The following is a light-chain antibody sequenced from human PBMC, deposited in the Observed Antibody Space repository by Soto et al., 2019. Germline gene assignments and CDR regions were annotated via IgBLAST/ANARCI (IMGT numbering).Light chain of an antibody. CDR2: DAS. CDR1: QSVSSY. CDR3: QQRSNWLT. Sequence: EIVLTQSPATLSLSPGERATLSCRASQSVSSYLAWYQQKPGQAPRLLIHDASNRATGIPARFSGSGSGTDFTLTISSLEPEDFAVYYCQQRSNWLTFGGGNKVEIK. V-gene: IGKV3-11*01. J-gene: IGKJ4*01.